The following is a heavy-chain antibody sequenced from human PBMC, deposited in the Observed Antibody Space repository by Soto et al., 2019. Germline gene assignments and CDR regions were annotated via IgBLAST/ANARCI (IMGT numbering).Heavy chain of an antibody. J-gene: IGHJ5*02. CDR3: ARENSSGYYYMPYNWFDP. Sequence: SETLSLTCTVSGGSVSSGSYYWSWIRQPPGKGLEWIGYIYYSGSTNYNPSLKSRVTISVDTSKNQFSLKLSSVDAADTAVYYCARENSSGYYYMPYNWFDPWGQGTLVTVSS. CDR1: GGSVSSGSYY. D-gene: IGHD3-22*01. CDR2: IYYSGST. V-gene: IGHV4-61*01.